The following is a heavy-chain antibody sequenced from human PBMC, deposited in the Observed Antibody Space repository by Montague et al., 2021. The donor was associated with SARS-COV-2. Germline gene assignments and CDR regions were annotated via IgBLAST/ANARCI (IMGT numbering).Heavy chain of an antibody. D-gene: IGHD2-15*01. Sequence: SETLSLTCTVSGGSISSSSYYWGWIRQPPGKGLEWIGSIYYSGSTYYNPSIKSRVTISVDTSKNQFSLKLSSVTAADTAVYYCARQEPNVVVVAAARGWFDPWGQGTLVTVSS. CDR3: ARQEPNVVVVAAARGWFDP. J-gene: IGHJ5*02. CDR2: IYYSGST. V-gene: IGHV4-39*01. CDR1: GGSISSSSYY.